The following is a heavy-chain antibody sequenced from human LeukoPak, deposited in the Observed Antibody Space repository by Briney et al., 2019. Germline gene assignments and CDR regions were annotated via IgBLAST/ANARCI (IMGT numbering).Heavy chain of an antibody. D-gene: IGHD3-16*01. CDR2: IYYSGNT. CDR1: GGSISNVNYH. J-gene: IGHJ4*02. CDR3: AREETSTVWD. V-gene: IGHV4-39*07. Sequence: SETLSLTCTVSGGSISNVNYHWGWIRQPPGKGLEWIGSIYYSGNTFYKPSLTSRVTISIDTSKNQFSLKLNSMTAADTAVYYCAREETSTVWDWGQGALVTVSS.